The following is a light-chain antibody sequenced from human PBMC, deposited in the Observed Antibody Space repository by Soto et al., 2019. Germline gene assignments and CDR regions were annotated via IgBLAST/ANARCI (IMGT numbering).Light chain of an antibody. V-gene: IGKV3-11*01. CDR2: DAS. CDR3: QQRSNWPPSIT. CDR1: QSVSSY. J-gene: IGKJ5*01. Sequence: EIVLTQSPATLSLSPGERATLSCRASQSVSSYLAWYQQKPGQAPRLLIYDASNRATGIPARFSGSGSGTDCTLTISSLEPEDFAVYYCQQRSNWPPSITFGQGTRLEIQ.